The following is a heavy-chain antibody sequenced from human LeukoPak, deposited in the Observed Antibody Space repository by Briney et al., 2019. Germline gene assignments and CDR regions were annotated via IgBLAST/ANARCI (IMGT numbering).Heavy chain of an antibody. CDR1: GGSISGHY. J-gene: IGHJ4*02. Sequence: SETLSLTCTVSGGSISGHYWSWIRQPPGKGPEWMGYIYQSESTNYNPSLKSRVTISVDTSKNQISLKLSSVTAADTAVYYCARRDSSSSGRPFDYWGQGTLVTVSS. CDR2: IYQSEST. V-gene: IGHV4-59*11. D-gene: IGHD6-6*01. CDR3: ARRDSSSSGRPFDY.